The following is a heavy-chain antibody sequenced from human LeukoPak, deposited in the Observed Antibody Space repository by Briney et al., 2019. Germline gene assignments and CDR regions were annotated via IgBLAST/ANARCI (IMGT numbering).Heavy chain of an antibody. CDR3: ASIDDSSGYYGD. Sequence: SETLSLTCTVSGGSISSYYWSWIRQPPGKGLEWIGYIYYSGSTNYNPSLKSRVTISVDMSKNQFSLKLSSVTAADTAVYYCASIDDSSGYYGDWGQGTLVTVSS. J-gene: IGHJ4*02. CDR2: IYYSGST. D-gene: IGHD3-22*01. CDR1: GGSISSYY. V-gene: IGHV4-59*08.